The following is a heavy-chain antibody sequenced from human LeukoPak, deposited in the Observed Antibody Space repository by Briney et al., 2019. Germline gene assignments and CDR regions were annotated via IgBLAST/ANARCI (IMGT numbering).Heavy chain of an antibody. Sequence: SETLSLTCTVSGGSISGNNFYWGWIRQPPGRGLEWIASVSSSGTTCYNPSLKSRVTISVDSSKDQFSLKLNSVTAADTTVYYCARRPGATTFDYWGQGALITVSS. CDR1: GGSISGNNFY. CDR2: VSSSGTT. CDR3: ARRPGATTFDY. V-gene: IGHV4-39*01. D-gene: IGHD1-26*01. J-gene: IGHJ4*02.